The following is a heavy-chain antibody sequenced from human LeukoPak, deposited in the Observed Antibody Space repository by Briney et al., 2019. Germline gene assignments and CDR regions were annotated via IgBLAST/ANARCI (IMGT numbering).Heavy chain of an antibody. V-gene: IGHV3-23*01. J-gene: IGHJ4*02. CDR1: GFTFSSYA. D-gene: IGHD6-19*01. CDR2: ISGSGGST. CDR3: AKWRDSSGWYYFDY. Sequence: GGSLRLSCAASGFTFSSYAMSWVRQAPGKGLEWVSAISGSGGSTCYADSVKGRFTISRDNSKNTLYLQMNSLRAEDTAVYYCAKWRDSSGWYYFDYWGQGTLVTVSS.